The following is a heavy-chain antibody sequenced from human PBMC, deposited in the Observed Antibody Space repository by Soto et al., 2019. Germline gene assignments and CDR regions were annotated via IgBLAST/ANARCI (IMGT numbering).Heavy chain of an antibody. CDR3: ARAPHYYDSSVYYYV. Sequence: GGSLRLSCAASGFTFSSYSMNRVRQAPGKGLEWVSSISNSSSYIYYADSVKGRFTISRDNAKNSLYLKMNSLRAEDTAVYYCARAPHYYDSSVYYYVWGQGTLVTVSS. D-gene: IGHD3-22*01. CDR2: ISNSSSYI. V-gene: IGHV3-21*01. J-gene: IGHJ4*02. CDR1: GFTFSSYS.